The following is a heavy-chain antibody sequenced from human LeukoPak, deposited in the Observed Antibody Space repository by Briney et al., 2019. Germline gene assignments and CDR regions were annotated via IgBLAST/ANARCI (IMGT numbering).Heavy chain of an antibody. CDR3: ARAGQTYTLGAFDI. V-gene: IGHV3-11*01. Sequence: GGSLRLSCAASGFTFRHYHMSWIRQAPGKGLEWISFISDSSTTIYYADSVKGRFTISRDNAKSELNLQMNNLRADDTAVYYCARAGQTYTLGAFDIWGQGTMVTVSS. CDR2: ISDSSTTI. J-gene: IGHJ3*02. CDR1: GFTFRHYH. D-gene: IGHD1-1*01.